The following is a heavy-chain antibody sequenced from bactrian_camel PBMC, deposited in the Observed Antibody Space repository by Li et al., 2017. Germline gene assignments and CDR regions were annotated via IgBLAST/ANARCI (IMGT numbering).Heavy chain of an antibody. Sequence: HVQLVESGGGSVEAGGSLRLSCEVIGLVDSPRCMGWFRQATGEEREAVAAMNTDAWISYADSVKGRFTISKDNAKNTLYLQMNSLKPEDTAIYYCAARQRQLCGLERWLYNTWGQGTQVTVS. D-gene: IGHD1*01. CDR1: GLVDSPRC. V-gene: IGHV3S53*01. CDR2: MNTDAWI. J-gene: IGHJ6*01. CDR3: AARQRQLCGLERWLYNT.